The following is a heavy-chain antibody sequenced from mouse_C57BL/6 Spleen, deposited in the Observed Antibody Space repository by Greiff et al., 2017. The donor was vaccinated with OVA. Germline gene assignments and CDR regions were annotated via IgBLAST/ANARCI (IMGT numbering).Heavy chain of an antibody. D-gene: IGHD2-5*01. CDR2: INPNNGGT. CDR1: GYTFTDYY. CDR3: ARGNSNSRAMDY. Sequence: EVQLQQSGPELVKPGASVKISCKASGYTFTDYYMNWVKQSHGKSLEWIGDINPNNGGTSYNQKFKGKATLTVDKSSSTAYMELRSLTSEDSAVYYCARGNSNSRAMDYWGQGTSVTVSS. V-gene: IGHV1-26*01. J-gene: IGHJ4*01.